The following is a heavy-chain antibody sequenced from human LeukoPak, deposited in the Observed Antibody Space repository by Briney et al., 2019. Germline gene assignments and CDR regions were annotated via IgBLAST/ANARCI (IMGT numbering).Heavy chain of an antibody. V-gene: IGHV3-74*01. CDR2: INSDGSNT. J-gene: IGHJ4*02. Sequence: GGSLRLSCAASGFTFRSYWMHWVRQAPGKGLVWVSRINSDGSNTSYADSVKGRFTISRDNSKNTLYLQMNSLRAEDTAVYYCARGSKEMATIFDYWGQGTLVTVSS. CDR1: GFTFRSYW. D-gene: IGHD5-24*01. CDR3: ARGSKEMATIFDY.